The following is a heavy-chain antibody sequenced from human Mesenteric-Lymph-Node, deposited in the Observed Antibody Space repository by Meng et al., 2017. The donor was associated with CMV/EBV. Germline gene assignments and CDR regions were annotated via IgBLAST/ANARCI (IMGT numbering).Heavy chain of an antibody. V-gene: IGHV4-59*01. CDR3: ARDLGATTFSDY. Sequence: LRCPVSGGSISSYYWSSIRQPPGKGLEWIGYIYYSGSTNYNPSLKSRVTISVDTSKNQFSLKLSSVTAADTAVYYCARDLGATTFSDYWGQGTLVTVSS. J-gene: IGHJ4*02. CDR2: IYYSGST. D-gene: IGHD1-26*01. CDR1: GGSISSYY.